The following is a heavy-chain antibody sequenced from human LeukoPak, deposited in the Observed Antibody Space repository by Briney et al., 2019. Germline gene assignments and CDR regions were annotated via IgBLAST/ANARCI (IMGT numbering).Heavy chain of an antibody. V-gene: IGHV3-30-3*01. CDR3: ARFKVATPFDY. CDR2: ISYDGSNK. J-gene: IGHJ4*02. CDR1: GFTFSSYA. D-gene: IGHD5-12*01. Sequence: GGSLRLSCAASGFTFSSYAMHWVRQAPGKGLEWVAVISYDGSNKYYADSVKGRFTTSRDNSKNTLYLQMNSLRAEDTAVYYCARFKVATPFDYWGQGTLVTVSS.